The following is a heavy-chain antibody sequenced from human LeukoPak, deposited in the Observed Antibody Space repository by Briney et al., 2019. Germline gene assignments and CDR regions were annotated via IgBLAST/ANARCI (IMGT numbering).Heavy chain of an antibody. J-gene: IGHJ6*02. CDR2: IYYTGST. CDR1: GDSISSGDFF. CDR3: ARGGVAAAGMHYYYYGMDV. Sequence: SETLSLTCSVSGDSISSGDFFWSWIRQHPGKGLEWIGYIYYTGSTDYNPSLESRVTMSLDTSKNQFSLKLSSVTAADTAVYYCARGGVAAAGMHYYYYGMDVWGQGTTVTVSS. D-gene: IGHD6-13*01. V-gene: IGHV4-31*03.